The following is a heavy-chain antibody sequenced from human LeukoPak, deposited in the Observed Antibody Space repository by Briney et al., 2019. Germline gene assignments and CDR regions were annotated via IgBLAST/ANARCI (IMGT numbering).Heavy chain of an antibody. D-gene: IGHD4-11*01. V-gene: IGHV1-8*03. CDR3: ARVGYSNSYDY. CDR2: MNPNTGNA. CDR1: GYTFTNFD. Sequence: GASVKVSCKASGYTFTNFDINWVRRATGQGLEWMGWMNPNTGNAGYAQKFQDRVTITWDASMSTAYMDLSSLRSEDTAVYYCARVGYSNSYDYWGQGTLVTVSS. J-gene: IGHJ4*02.